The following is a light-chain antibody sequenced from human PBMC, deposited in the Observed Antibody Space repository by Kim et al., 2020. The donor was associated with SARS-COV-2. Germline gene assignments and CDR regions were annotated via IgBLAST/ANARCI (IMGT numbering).Light chain of an antibody. CDR1: SSDVGNYNR. J-gene: IGLJ2*01. Sequence: QSALTQPPSVSGSPGQSVTISCTGTSSDVGNYNRVSWYQQPPGTAPRLIIYEVSNRPSGVPGRFSGSKAGNTASLTISGLQTEDEADYYCAPSTIHGGVVFGGGTQLTVL. CDR3: APSTIHGGVV. V-gene: IGLV2-18*02. CDR2: EVS.